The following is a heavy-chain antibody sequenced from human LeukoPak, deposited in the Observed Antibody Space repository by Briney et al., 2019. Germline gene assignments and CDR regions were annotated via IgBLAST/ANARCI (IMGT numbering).Heavy chain of an antibody. J-gene: IGHJ5*02. CDR3: ATVYSSSWYGPGWFDP. CDR1: GGSFSGYY. CDR2: INHSGST. V-gene: IGHV4-34*01. Sequence: SSQTLSLTCAVYGGSFSGYYWSWIRQPPGKGLEWIGEINHSGSTNYNPSLKSRVTISVDTSKNQFSLKLSSVTAADTAVYYCATVYSSSWYGPGWFDPWGQGTLVTVSS. D-gene: IGHD6-13*01.